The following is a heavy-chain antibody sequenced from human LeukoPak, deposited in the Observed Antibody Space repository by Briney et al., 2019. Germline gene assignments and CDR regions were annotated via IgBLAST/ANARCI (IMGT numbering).Heavy chain of an antibody. J-gene: IGHJ4*02. D-gene: IGHD5-12*01. Sequence: GGSLRLSCAASGFTFSSYSMNWVRQAPGKGLEWVSSISSSSSYIYYADSVKGRFTISRDNAKNSLYLQMNSLRAEDTAAYYCARGQAVATTFDYWGQGTLVTVSS. CDR3: ARGQAVATTFDY. CDR2: ISSSSSYI. CDR1: GFTFSSYS. V-gene: IGHV3-21*01.